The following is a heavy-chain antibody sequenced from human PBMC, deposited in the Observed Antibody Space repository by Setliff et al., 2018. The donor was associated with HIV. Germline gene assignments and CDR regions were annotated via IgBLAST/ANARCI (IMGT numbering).Heavy chain of an antibody. D-gene: IGHD3-10*01. V-gene: IGHV4-34*01. J-gene: IGHJ5*02. CDR1: NTSVSGYY. Sequence: PSETLFLTCAVYNTSVSGYYWTWIRQSPGRGLEWIGEINQSGGTDYNPSLRSRVYMSLDTSKNQFSLKLLSVTAADSAVYYCTRGLGITMVRGIRTFDPWGQGTQVTSPQ. CDR2: INQSGGT. CDR3: TRGLGITMVRGIRTFDP.